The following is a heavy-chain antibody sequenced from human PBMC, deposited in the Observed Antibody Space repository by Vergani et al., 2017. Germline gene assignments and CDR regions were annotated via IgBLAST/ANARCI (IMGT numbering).Heavy chain of an antibody. V-gene: IGHV3-33*01. J-gene: IGHJ3*02. CDR2: IWYDGSNK. CDR1: GFTFSSYG. Sequence: QVQLVESGGGVVQPGRSLRLSCAASGFTFSSYGMHWVRQAPGKGLEWVAVIWYDGSNKYYADSVKGRLTISRDNSKNTLYLQMNSLRAEDTAVYYCARDGRYCSGGSFLWVSAFDIWGQGTMVTVSS. CDR3: ARDGRYCSGGSFLWVSAFDI. D-gene: IGHD2-15*01.